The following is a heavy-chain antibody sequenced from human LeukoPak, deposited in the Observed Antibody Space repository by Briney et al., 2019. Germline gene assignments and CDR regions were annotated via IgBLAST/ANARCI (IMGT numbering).Heavy chain of an antibody. Sequence: ASVKVSCKASGYTFTGYYMHWVRQAPGQGLEWMGWINPNSGGTNYAQKFQGRVAMTRDTSISTAYMELSRLRSDDTAVYYCARNPYVLTTVTTGGYYYMDVRGKGTTVTVSS. D-gene: IGHD4-17*01. CDR3: ARNPYVLTTVTTGGYYYMDV. CDR1: GYTFTGYY. CDR2: INPNSGGT. J-gene: IGHJ6*03. V-gene: IGHV1-2*02.